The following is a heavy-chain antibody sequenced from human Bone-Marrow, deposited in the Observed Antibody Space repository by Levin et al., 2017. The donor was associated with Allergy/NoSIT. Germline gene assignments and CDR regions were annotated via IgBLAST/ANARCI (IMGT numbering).Heavy chain of an antibody. V-gene: IGHV1-69*06. CDR3: ARPTVFASYYYYYYGMDV. D-gene: IGHD2-21*01. CDR2: IIPIYGTT. J-gene: IGHJ6*02. CDR1: GGTFSSYA. Sequence: GASVKVSCKASGGTFSSYAISWVRQAPGQGLEWMGAIIPIYGTTNYAQKFQGRVTITADTSTSTAYMELSSLLSEDTAVYYCARPTVFASYYYYYYGMDVWGQGTTVTVSS.